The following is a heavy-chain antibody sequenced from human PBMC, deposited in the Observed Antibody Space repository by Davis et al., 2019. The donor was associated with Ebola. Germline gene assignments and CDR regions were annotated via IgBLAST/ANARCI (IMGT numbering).Heavy chain of an antibody. CDR3: ARPNSSSWYGHYFDY. J-gene: IGHJ4*02. CDR2: INHSGST. CDR1: GGSFSGYY. D-gene: IGHD6-13*01. V-gene: IGHV4-34*01. Sequence: MPSETLSLTCAVYGGSFSGYYWSWIRQPPGKGLEWIGEINHSGSTNYNPSLKSRFTISVDTSKNQFSLKLSSVTAADTAVYYCARPNSSSWYGHYFDYWGQGTLVTVSS.